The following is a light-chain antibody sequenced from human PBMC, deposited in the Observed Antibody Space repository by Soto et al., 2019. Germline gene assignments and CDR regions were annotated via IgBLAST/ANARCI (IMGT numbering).Light chain of an antibody. Sequence: EIVMTQSPVTLSVSPGERVTLSCRAIQSVSSNLAWYQQKPGQAPRLLIYGVSSRATGVPVSFSGSGSGTDFTLTISRLEPEDFAVYYCQQYVSAPITFGQGTR. CDR3: QQYVSAPIT. CDR1: QSVSSN. V-gene: IGKV3-20*01. J-gene: IGKJ5*01. CDR2: GVS.